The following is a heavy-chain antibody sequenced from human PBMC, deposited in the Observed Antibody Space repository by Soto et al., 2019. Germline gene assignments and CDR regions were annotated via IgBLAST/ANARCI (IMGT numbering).Heavy chain of an antibody. Sequence: QVTLKESGPVLVKPTETLTLTCTVSGFSLSKARMGVSWIRQPPGKALEWLAHIFWNDERSYNTSLKSRLTXPRDSSXXQVVLTMTNVDPVDTGTYFCARALREGLPIYYFDSWGQGTLVTVSS. V-gene: IGHV2-26*01. J-gene: IGHJ4*02. D-gene: IGHD1-26*01. CDR2: IFWNDER. CDR1: GFSLSKARMG. CDR3: ARALREGLPIYYFDS.